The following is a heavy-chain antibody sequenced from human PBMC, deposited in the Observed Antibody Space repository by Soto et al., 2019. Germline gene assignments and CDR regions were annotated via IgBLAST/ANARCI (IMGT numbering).Heavy chain of an antibody. CDR1: GYTFTSYY. CDR2: INPSGGST. J-gene: IGHJ3*02. V-gene: IGHV1-46*03. D-gene: IGHD6-13*01. CDR3: ASSSPGSRTLMDI. Sequence: QVQLVQSGAEVKKPGASVKVSCKASGYTFTSYYMHWVRQAPGQGLEWMGIINPSGGSTSYAQKCQGRVTRTRDTSTSTVYMELSSLRSEDTAVYYCASSSPGSRTLMDIWGQGTMVTVSS.